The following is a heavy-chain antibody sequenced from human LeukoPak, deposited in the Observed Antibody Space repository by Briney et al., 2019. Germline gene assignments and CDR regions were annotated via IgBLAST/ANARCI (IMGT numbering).Heavy chain of an antibody. V-gene: IGHV1-69*13. CDR3: ASKHLRGYSYDPAEVYFDY. CDR1: GGTFSSYS. D-gene: IGHD5-18*01. Sequence: SLKLSCKASGGTFSSYSVSWVRQAPGQGLEWMGRIIPIFGTANYAQKFQGRVTITADESKSTAYMELSSLRSEDTAVYYCASKHLRGYSYDPAEVYFDYWGQGTLVTVSS. J-gene: IGHJ4*02. CDR2: IIPIFGTA.